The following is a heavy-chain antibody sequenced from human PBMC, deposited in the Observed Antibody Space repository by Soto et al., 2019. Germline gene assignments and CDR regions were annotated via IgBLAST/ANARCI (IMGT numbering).Heavy chain of an antibody. CDR3: ARGRAWEPGYY. D-gene: IGHD1-1*01. J-gene: IGHJ4*02. V-gene: IGHV4-31*03. CDR1: GGSISSGGYY. Sequence: SETLSLTCTVSGGSISSGGYYWSWIRQHPGKGLEWIGYIYYSGSTYYNPSLKSRVTVSVDTSKNQFSLKLSSVTAADTAVYYCARGRAWEPGYYWGQGTLVTVSS. CDR2: IYYSGST.